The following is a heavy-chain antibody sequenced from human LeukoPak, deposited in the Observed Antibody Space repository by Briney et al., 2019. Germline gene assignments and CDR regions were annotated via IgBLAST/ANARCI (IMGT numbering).Heavy chain of an antibody. D-gene: IGHD6-19*01. J-gene: IGHJ5*02. Sequence: ASVKVSCKASGYTFTSYYMHWVRQAPGQGLEWMGIINPSGGSTSYAQRFQGRVTMTRDMSTSTVYMELSSLRSEDTAVYYCARDPYSSGCCAWFDPWGQGTLVTVSS. V-gene: IGHV1-46*01. CDR2: INPSGGST. CDR3: ARDPYSSGCCAWFDP. CDR1: GYTFTSYY.